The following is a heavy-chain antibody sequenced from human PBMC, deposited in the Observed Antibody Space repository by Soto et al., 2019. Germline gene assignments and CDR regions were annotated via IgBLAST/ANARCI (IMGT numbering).Heavy chain of an antibody. Sequence: QVQLQESGPGLVKPSETLSLTCTVSGGSISSYYWSWIRQPPGKGLEWIGYIYYSGSTNYNPSLKSRVTISVDTTQNQFSLELSSVTAADTAVYYCAREDYGDYGLGAFDIWGQGTMVTVSS. V-gene: IGHV4-59*01. CDR1: GGSISSYY. J-gene: IGHJ3*02. D-gene: IGHD4-17*01. CDR2: IYYSGST. CDR3: AREDYGDYGLGAFDI.